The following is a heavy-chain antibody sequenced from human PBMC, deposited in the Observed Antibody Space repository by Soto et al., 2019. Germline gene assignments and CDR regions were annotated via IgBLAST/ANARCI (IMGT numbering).Heavy chain of an antibody. CDR3: AKRAGSSSSYPDY. Sequence: GGSLRLSCAASGFTFGSFAMTWVRQAPGKGLEWVSAISGGGLSTYYADSVEGRFTISRDNSENTLYLQMNSLRAEDTAVYYCAKRAGSSSSYPDYWGQGTLVTVSS. CDR1: GFTFGSFA. V-gene: IGHV3-23*01. J-gene: IGHJ4*02. D-gene: IGHD6-6*01. CDR2: ISGGGLST.